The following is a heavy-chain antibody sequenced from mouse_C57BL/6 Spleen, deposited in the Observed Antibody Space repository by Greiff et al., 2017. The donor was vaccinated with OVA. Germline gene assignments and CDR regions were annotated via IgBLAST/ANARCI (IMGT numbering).Heavy chain of an antibody. V-gene: IGHV1-50*01. D-gene: IGHD1-1*01. CDR3: ARRVYYYGTLYYAMDY. Sequence: QVQLQQPGAELVKPGASVKLSCKASGYTFTSYWMQWVKQRPGQGLEWIGEIDPSDSYTNYNQQFKGKATLTVDTSSSTAYMQLSSLTSEDSAVYYCARRVYYYGTLYYAMDYWGQGTSVTVSS. CDR1: GYTFTSYW. CDR2: IDPSDSYT. J-gene: IGHJ4*01.